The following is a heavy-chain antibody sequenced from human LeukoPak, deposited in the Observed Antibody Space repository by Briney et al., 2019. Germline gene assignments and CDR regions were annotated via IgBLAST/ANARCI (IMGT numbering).Heavy chain of an antibody. CDR3: ARRLTQYDCFDP. Sequence: SQTLSLTCAISGDSLSSNSVTWNWIRQSPSRGLEWLGRTYYRSTWYNDYAVSVRGRITVNPDTSKNQFSLHLNSVTPEDTAVYYCARRLTQYDCFDPWGQGILVTVSS. V-gene: IGHV6-1*01. D-gene: IGHD2-2*01. CDR1: GDSLSSNSVT. J-gene: IGHJ5*02. CDR2: TYYRSTWYN.